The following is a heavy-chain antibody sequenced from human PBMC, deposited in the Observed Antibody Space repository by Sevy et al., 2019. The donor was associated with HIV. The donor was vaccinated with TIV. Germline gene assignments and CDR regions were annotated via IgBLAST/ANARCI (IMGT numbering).Heavy chain of an antibody. CDR3: ARDDDSSGYYSSPDY. CDR1: GYTFTGYY. J-gene: IGHJ4*02. V-gene: IGHV1-2*02. Sequence: ASVKVSCKASGYTFTGYYMHWVRQAPGQGLEWMGWINPNSGGTNYAQKFQGRVTMTRETSISTAYMELSRLRSDDTAVYYCARDDDSSGYYSSPDYWGQGTLVTVSS. D-gene: IGHD3-22*01. CDR2: INPNSGGT.